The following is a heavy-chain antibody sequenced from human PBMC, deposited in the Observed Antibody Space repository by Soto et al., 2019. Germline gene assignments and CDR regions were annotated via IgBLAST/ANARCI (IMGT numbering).Heavy chain of an antibody. CDR1: GYTFTSYG. CDR2: ISAYNGNT. D-gene: IGHD2-2*02. Sequence: ASVKVSCKASGYTFTSYGISWVRQAPGQGLEWMGWISAYNGNTNYAQKLQGRVTMTTDTSTSTAYMELRSLRSDDTAVYYCARVDVVPAAIVTTDYWGQGTLVTVSS. V-gene: IGHV1-18*04. CDR3: ARVDVVPAAIVTTDY. J-gene: IGHJ4*02.